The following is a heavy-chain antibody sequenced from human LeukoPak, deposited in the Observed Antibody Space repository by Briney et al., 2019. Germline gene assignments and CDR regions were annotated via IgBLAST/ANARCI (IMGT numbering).Heavy chain of an antibody. D-gene: IGHD3-22*01. V-gene: IGHV4-34*01. J-gene: IGHJ4*02. CDR2: IKHSGST. CDR1: GGSFSGYY. Sequence: SETLSLTCAVYGGSFSGYYWSWIRQPPGKGLEWIGEIKHSGSTNYNPSLKSRVTISVDTSKNQFSLKLSSVTAADTAVYYCAGSVVITPHYFDYWGQGTLVPVSS. CDR3: AGSVVITPHYFDY.